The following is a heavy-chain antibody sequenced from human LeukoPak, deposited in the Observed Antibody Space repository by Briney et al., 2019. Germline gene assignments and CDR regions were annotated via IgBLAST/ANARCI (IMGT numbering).Heavy chain of an antibody. V-gene: IGHV3-7*04. Sequence: GGSLRLSCAASGITLSSYGMHWVRQAPGKGLEWVANIKQDGSEKYYVDSVKGRFTISRDNAKNSLYLQMNSLRAEDTAVYYCGGVIVGGHYYYYGMDVWGQGTTVTVSS. D-gene: IGHD2-15*01. CDR2: IKQDGSEK. J-gene: IGHJ6*02. CDR3: GGVIVGGHYYYYGMDV. CDR1: GITLSSYG.